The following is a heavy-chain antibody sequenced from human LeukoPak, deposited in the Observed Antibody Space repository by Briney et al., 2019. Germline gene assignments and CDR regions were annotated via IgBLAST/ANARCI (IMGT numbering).Heavy chain of an antibody. J-gene: IGHJ4*02. D-gene: IGHD4-23*01. CDR2: IYSGGST. V-gene: IGHV3-66*01. Sequence: GGSLRLSCAASGFTFTTFWMHWVRQAPGKGLVWVSVIYSGGSTYYADSVKGRFTISRDNSKNTLYLQMNSLRAEDTAVYYCARAKRTVALDYWGQGTLVTVSS. CDR3: ARAKRTVALDY. CDR1: GFTFTTFW.